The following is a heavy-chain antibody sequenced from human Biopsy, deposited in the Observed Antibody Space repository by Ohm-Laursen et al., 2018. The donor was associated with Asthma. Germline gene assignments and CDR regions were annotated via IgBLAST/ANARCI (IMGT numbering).Heavy chain of an antibody. D-gene: IGHD6-19*01. Sequence: SLRLSSTASRFTYEMHWVRQAPGKGLEWVAVISYDGSSIYYADSVKGRFTISRDNSKNTLSLQMNSLTAEDTAVYYCAREGVAGTHIEDWGQGTLVTVSS. CDR1: RFTYE. CDR3: AREGVAGTHIED. CDR2: ISYDGSSI. J-gene: IGHJ4*02. V-gene: IGHV3-30-3*01.